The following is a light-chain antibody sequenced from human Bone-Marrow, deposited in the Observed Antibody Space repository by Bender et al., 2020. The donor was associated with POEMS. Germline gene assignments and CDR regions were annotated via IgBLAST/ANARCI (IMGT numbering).Light chain of an antibody. CDR3: SSYRSNSIRV. CDR2: DVS. CDR1: GSDIGAYSF. Sequence: QSALTQPASVSGSPGQSITISCTGTGSDIGAYSFVSWYQQHPGEVPKLLIYDVSYRPSGVSNRFSGSKSGNTASLTISGLQTEDEAHYYCSSYRSNSIRVFGGGTKVTVL. J-gene: IGLJ3*02. V-gene: IGLV2-14*01.